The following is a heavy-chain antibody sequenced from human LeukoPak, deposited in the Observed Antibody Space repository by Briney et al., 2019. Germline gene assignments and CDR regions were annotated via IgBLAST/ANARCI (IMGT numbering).Heavy chain of an antibody. V-gene: IGHV3-23*01. J-gene: IGHJ4*01. CDR1: GFTFSRYA. D-gene: IGHD4-17*01. Sequence: PGGSLTLSCAASGFTFSRYAMRGVRQAPGRGRVGVSAISGSGGSAYYADSVKRRFNISRDDSKHTLYLQMNSLRAEDTAVYYCAKFDYGDYPWFSLRIDYWGQGTLVTVSS. CDR3: AKFDYGDYPWFSLRIDY. CDR2: ISGSGGSA.